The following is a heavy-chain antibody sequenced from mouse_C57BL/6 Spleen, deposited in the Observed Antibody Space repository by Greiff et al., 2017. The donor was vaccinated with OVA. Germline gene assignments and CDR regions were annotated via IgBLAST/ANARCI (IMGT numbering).Heavy chain of an antibody. V-gene: IGHV1-26*01. Sequence: EVQLQQSGPELVKPGASVKISCKASGYTFTDYYMNWVKQSHGKSLEWIGDINPNNGGTSYNQKFKGKATLTVDKSSSTAYMELRSLTSEDSAVYYCATSSYYSRMDYWGQGTSVTVSS. D-gene: IGHD1-1*01. CDR3: ATSSYYSRMDY. CDR1: GYTFTDYY. J-gene: IGHJ4*01. CDR2: INPNNGGT.